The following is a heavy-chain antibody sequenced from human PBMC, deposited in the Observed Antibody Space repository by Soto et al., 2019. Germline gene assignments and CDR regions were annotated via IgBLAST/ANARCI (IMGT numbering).Heavy chain of an antibody. V-gene: IGHV4-4*02. D-gene: IGHD3-16*01. Sequence: KPSETLSLTCAVSGGSISSSNWWSWVRQPPGKGLEWIGEIYHSGSTNYNPSLKSRVTISVDKSKNQFSLKLSSVTAADTAVYYCARGGVRSLKSNWFDPWGQGTLVTSPQ. J-gene: IGHJ5*02. CDR1: GGSISSSNW. CDR2: IYHSGST. CDR3: ARGGVRSLKSNWFDP.